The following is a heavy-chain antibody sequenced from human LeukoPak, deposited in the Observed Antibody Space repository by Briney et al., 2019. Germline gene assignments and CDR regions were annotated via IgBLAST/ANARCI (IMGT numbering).Heavy chain of an antibody. CDR1: GGSIGSYY. CDR2: IDNSGRT. CDR3: ARAIYYDSSGYYFTYYFDY. Sequence: SETLSLTCTVSGGSIGSYYWSCIRQPPGKGLEWIGYIDNSGRTNYNPSLKTRVTISVDTSKNQFSLKLSSVTAADTAVYYCARAIYYDSSGYYFTYYFDYWGQGTLVTVSS. D-gene: IGHD3-22*01. J-gene: IGHJ4*02. V-gene: IGHV4-59*08.